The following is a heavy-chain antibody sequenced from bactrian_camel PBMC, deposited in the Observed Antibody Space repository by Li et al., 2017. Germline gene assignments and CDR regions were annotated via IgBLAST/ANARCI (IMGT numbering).Heavy chain of an antibody. CDR2: IVKDGSTV. V-gene: IGHV3S40*01. CDR3: VVLGMRGYEYKW. D-gene: IGHD2*01. J-gene: IGHJ4*01. CDR1: GFSFSTAG. Sequence: VQLVESGGGLVQPGGSLRLSRAASGFSFSTAGMGWVRLAPGKGLEWVSSIVKDGSTVFYLDSVKGRFTVSRDNAKNTVILQLNSLKTEDTAMYYCVVLGMRGYEYKWWGQGTQVTVS.